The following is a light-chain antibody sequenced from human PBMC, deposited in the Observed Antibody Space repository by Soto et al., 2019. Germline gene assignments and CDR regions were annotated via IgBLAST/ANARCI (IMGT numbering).Light chain of an antibody. CDR3: LQLNTFPWT. CDR1: QVITND. CDR2: AAS. Sequence: IKMTQSASSLSASVGDILSITCRASQVITNDLGWYQQKPGKAPKRLIYAASTLQSGVPSRFSGSGSGTEFTLTISSLQPEDVATYYCLQLNTFPWTFGQGTKVDI. V-gene: IGKV1-17*01. J-gene: IGKJ1*01.